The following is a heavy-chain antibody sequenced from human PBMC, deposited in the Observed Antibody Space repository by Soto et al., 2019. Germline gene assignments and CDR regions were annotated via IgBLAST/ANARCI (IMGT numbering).Heavy chain of an antibody. D-gene: IGHD7-27*01. CDR3: ARGWGRLFDY. Sequence: QVQLQQWGAGLLKPSETLSLTCAVYGGSFSGYYWNWIRQPPGKGREGIGEINHSGSTNYNPSLKSQVTLSVATSKNPFSVTLSSVTAADTAVYYCARGWGRLFDYWSQGTLVPVSS. CDR1: GGSFSGYY. CDR2: INHSGST. J-gene: IGHJ4*02. V-gene: IGHV4-34*01.